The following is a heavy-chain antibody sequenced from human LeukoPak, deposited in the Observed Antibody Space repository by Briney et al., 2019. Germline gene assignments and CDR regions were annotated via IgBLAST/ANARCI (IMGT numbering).Heavy chain of an antibody. V-gene: IGHV3-33*06. CDR2: IWYDGSKK. CDR1: GFTFSNYG. J-gene: IGHJ4*02. CDR3: AKEGFDS. Sequence: GGSLRLSCAASGFTFSNYGLHWVRQAPGKGLEWVAVIWYDGSKKYYADSVKGRFTISRDNSKNTLYLQMNSLRAEDTAVYYCAKEGFDSWGQGTWSPSPQ.